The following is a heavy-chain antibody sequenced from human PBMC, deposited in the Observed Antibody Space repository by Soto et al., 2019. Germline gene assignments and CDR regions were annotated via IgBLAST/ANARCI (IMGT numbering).Heavy chain of an antibody. CDR1: GFTFNNYA. V-gene: IGHV3-23*01. CDR2: ISGSGDST. D-gene: IGHD2-8*02. J-gene: IGHJ6*01. CDR3: VKDWTGDTCPCMDV. Sequence: EVQLLESGGGLVQPGGSLRLACGASGFTFNNYAMTWVRQPPGKGMEWDSTISGSGDSTYYADSVKGRLTLSRDNSKNARYLQMSRPRAEDTALYFCVKDWTGDTCPCMDVWGQGTTVTVSS.